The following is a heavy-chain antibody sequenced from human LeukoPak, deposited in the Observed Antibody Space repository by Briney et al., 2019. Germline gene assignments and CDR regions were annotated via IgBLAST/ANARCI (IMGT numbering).Heavy chain of an antibody. CDR2: IKQDGSEK. J-gene: IGHJ5*02. Sequence: GGSLRLSCAASGFTFSSYWMSWVRQAPGKGLEWVANIKQDGSEKYYVDSVKGRFTISRDNAKNSLYLQMNSLRAEDTAVYYCARVTGDYHVPGDRWFDPWGQGTLVTVSS. D-gene: IGHD4-17*01. CDR1: GFTFSSYW. V-gene: IGHV3-7*01. CDR3: ARVTGDYHVPGDRWFDP.